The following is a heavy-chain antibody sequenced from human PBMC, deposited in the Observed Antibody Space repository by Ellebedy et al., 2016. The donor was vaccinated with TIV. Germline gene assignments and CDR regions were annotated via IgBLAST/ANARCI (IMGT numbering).Heavy chain of an antibody. J-gene: IGHJ4*02. D-gene: IGHD2-21*01. CDR1: GYSFTNYD. CDR3: ARVSNGNTVVDY. Sequence: AASVKVSCQASGYSFTNYDINWVRQATGQGLEWMGWMNPNSGDTGSAQKFQGRVIMTRSTSTGTAYLELRSLRSEDTAVYYCARVSNGNTVVDYWGQGTLVTVSS. CDR2: MNPNSGDT. V-gene: IGHV1-8*01.